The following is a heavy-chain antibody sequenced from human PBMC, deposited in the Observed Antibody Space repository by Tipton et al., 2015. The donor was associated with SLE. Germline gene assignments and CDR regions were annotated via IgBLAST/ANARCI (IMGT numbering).Heavy chain of an antibody. CDR1: GYTFRSFG. D-gene: IGHD5-24*01. V-gene: IGHV1-18*01. CDR2: VTTWTGHT. CDR3: ARDGYSRIDY. J-gene: IGHJ4*02. Sequence: QSGAEVKKPGASVKVSCKASGYTFRSFGVNWLRQAPGQGLEWMGWVTTWTGHTDYTQNLRGRVTMTIDASTASAYMELRNLTSDDTAVYYCARDGYSRIDYWGQGTLVTVSS.